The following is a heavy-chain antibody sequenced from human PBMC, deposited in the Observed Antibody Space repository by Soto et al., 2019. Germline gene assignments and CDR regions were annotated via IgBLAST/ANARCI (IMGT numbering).Heavy chain of an antibody. J-gene: IGHJ4*02. D-gene: IGHD3-22*01. CDR1: GGTFSRLA. Sequence: QVQLVQSEAEVRKPGSSVKVSCKASGGTFSRLAISWVRQAPGQGLEWMGGIIPIFGTPNHAQKFQGRLTITADEARSTVHMELSSLRSEDTAIYYCARGWGEDSSDYFYAYWGQGTLVIVSS. CDR3: ARGWGEDSSDYFYAY. CDR2: IIPIFGTP. V-gene: IGHV1-69*01.